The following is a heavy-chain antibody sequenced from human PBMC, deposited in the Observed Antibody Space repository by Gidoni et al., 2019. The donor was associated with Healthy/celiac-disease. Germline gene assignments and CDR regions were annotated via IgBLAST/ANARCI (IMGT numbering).Heavy chain of an antibody. CDR2: MNPNSGNT. CDR3: ARRSSSWYLYYYYGMDV. CDR1: GYTLTSYD. V-gene: IGHV1-8*01. Sequence: QVQLVQSGAEVKKPGASVKVSCKASGYTLTSYDINWVRQATGQGLEWMGWMNPNSGNTGYAQKFQGRVTMTRNTSISTAYMELSSLRSEDTAVYYCARRSSSWYLYYYYGMDVWGQGTTVTVSS. D-gene: IGHD6-13*01. J-gene: IGHJ6*02.